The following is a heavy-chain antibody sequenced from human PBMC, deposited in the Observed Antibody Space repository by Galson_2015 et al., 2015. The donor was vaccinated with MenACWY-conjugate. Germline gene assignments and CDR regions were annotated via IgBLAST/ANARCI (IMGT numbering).Heavy chain of an antibody. D-gene: IGHD2-8*01. CDR2: IYYSGST. Sequence: LSLTCTVSGGSISSYYWSWIRQPPGKGLEWIGYIYYSGSTNYNPSLKGRVTISVDTSKNQFSLKLSSVTAADTAVYYCARGGQVMVYAMSFLQYYYYGMDVWGQGTTVTVSS. CDR1: GGSISSYY. V-gene: IGHV4-59*08. CDR3: ARGGQVMVYAMSFLQYYYYGMDV. J-gene: IGHJ6*02.